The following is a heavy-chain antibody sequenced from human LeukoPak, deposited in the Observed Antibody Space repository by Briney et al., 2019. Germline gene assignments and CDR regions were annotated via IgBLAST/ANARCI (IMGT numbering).Heavy chain of an antibody. V-gene: IGHV3-9*01. CDR3: AKSGEGSSSSWYSSLGYYYYYMDV. CDR1: GFTFDDYA. Sequence: SLRLSCAASGFTFDDYAMHWVRQAPGKGLEWVSGISWNSGSIGYADSVKGRFTISRDNAKNSLYLQMNSLRAEDTAVYYCAKSGEGSSSSWYSSLGYYYYYMDVWGKGTTVTVSS. CDR2: ISWNSGSI. J-gene: IGHJ6*03. D-gene: IGHD6-13*01.